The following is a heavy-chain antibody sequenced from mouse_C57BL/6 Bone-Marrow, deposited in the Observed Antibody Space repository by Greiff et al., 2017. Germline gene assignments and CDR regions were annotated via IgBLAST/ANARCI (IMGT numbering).Heavy chain of an antibody. V-gene: IGHV14-2*01. D-gene: IGHD2-3*01. CDR3: ARGRLYDGYSYWYFDV. J-gene: IGHJ1*03. Sequence: VQLQQSGAELVKPGASVKLSCTASGFNIKDYYMHWVKQRTEQDLEWIGRIDPEDGYTKYAPKFPGKATISADTTSNTAYLQISSLTSEDTAFYYCARGRLYDGYSYWYFDVWGTGTTVTVSS. CDR2: IDPEDGYT. CDR1: GFNIKDYY.